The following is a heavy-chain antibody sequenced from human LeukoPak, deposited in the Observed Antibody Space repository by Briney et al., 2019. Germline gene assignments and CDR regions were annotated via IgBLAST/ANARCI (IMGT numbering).Heavy chain of an antibody. V-gene: IGHV1-8*03. D-gene: IGHD6-19*01. CDR3: ARKRYTSGWYYAFDI. CDR2: MNPNRGNT. J-gene: IGHJ3*02. CDR1: GYTFTSYD. Sequence: GASVKVSCKASGYTFTSYDINWVRQATGQGLEWMGWMNPNRGNTDYAQKFQGRVTITRNTSISTAYMELTSLTSEDTAVYYCARKRYTSGWYYAFDIWGQGTMVTVSS.